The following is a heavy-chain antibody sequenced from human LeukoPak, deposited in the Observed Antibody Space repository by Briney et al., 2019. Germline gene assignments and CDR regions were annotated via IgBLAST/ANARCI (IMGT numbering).Heavy chain of an antibody. V-gene: IGHV3-64*01. CDR3: ARSYSYGSYFDY. CDR2: ISSSGGST. CDR1: GFTFSNYA. J-gene: IGHJ4*02. D-gene: IGHD5-18*01. Sequence: PGGSLRLSCAASGFTFSNYAMNWVRQAPGKGLGYVSGISSSGGSTYYANSVKGRFTISRDESKNTLYLQMGGLRAEDMAVYYCARSYSYGSYFDYWGQGTLVTVSS.